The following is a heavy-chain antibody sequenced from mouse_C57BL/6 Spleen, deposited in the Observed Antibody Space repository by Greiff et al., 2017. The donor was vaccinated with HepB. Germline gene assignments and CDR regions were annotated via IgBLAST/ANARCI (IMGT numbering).Heavy chain of an antibody. Sequence: EVHLVESEGGLVQPGSSMKLSCTASGFTFSDYYMAWVRQVPEKGLEWVANINYDGSSTYYLDSLKSRFIISRDNAKNILYLQMSSLKSEDTATYYCARDRVYGNFDYWGQGTTLTVSS. CDR2: INYDGSST. J-gene: IGHJ2*01. CDR3: ARDRVYGNFDY. D-gene: IGHD2-1*01. CDR1: GFTFSDYY. V-gene: IGHV5-16*01.